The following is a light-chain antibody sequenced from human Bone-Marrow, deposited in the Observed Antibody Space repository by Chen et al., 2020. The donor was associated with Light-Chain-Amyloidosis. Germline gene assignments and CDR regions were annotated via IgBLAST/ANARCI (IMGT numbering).Light chain of an antibody. V-gene: IGLV2-14*01. Sequence: HSALTHPASVSGSPGQSITISCTGTSSDVGGDNHVSWYQQHPDKAPKLMIYEVTNRPSWVPDRFSGSKSDNTASLTISGLQTEDEADYFCSSYTITNTLVFGSGTRVTVL. CDR1: SSDVGGDNH. CDR2: EVT. CDR3: SSYTITNTLV. J-gene: IGLJ1*01.